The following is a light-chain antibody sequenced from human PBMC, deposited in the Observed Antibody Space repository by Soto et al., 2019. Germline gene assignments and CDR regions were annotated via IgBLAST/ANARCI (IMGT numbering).Light chain of an antibody. Sequence: DIQMTQSPSTLSASVGDRVTITCRASQSISSWLAWYQQKPGKAPKLLIYKASSLEGGVPSRFSGSGSGTHFTLTISSLQPDDFAPYYCQQYHSYSLTFGGGTKVDIK. V-gene: IGKV1-5*03. CDR3: QQYHSYSLT. CDR2: KAS. J-gene: IGKJ4*01. CDR1: QSISSW.